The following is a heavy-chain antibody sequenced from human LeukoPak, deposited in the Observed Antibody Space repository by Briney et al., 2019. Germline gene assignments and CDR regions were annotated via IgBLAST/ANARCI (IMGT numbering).Heavy chain of an antibody. CDR3: ASLIPIAAAGTPDY. D-gene: IGHD6-13*01. Sequence: GGSLRLSCAASGFTFSSYSMNWVRQAPGKGLEWVSSISSSSSYIYYADSVKGRFTISRDNAKNSLYLQMNSLRAEDTAVYYCASLIPIAAAGTPDYWGQGTLVTVSS. J-gene: IGHJ4*02. CDR2: ISSSSSYI. CDR1: GFTFSSYS. V-gene: IGHV3-21*01.